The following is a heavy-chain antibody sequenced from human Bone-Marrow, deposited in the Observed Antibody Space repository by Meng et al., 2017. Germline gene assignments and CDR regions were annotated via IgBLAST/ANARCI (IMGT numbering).Heavy chain of an antibody. CDR3: ARDPRVNWNDGIAL. CDR1: GFLFSSYS. Sequence: VLHVESGGRLYKPGGSLSLSCEGSGFLFSSYSMHWIRQAPRKWLEWVSSISSRSSYIYYAYSVKGRFTISRDNAKNSLYLQMNSLRAEDTAVYYCARDPRVNWNDGIALGGQGTLVTVSS. V-gene: IGHV3-21*01. CDR2: ISSRSSYI. D-gene: IGHD1-1*01. J-gene: IGHJ4*02.